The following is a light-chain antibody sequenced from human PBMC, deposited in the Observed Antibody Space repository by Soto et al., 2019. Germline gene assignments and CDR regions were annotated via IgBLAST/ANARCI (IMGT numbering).Light chain of an antibody. J-gene: IGKJ4*01. CDR1: QGINNY. CDR2: AAS. V-gene: IGKV1-27*01. CDR3: QKFNSVPT. Sequence: DVQLTQSPSSLSASVGDRVTITCRASQGINNYLAWYQQKPGKVPNLLIYAASTLQSGLPSRFSGSGSGTDFTLTISRLQAEDVATYSCQKFNSVPTFGGGTKVEI.